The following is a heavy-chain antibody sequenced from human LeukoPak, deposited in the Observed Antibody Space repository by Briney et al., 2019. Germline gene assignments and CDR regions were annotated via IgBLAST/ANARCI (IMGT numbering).Heavy chain of an antibody. J-gene: IGHJ4*02. V-gene: IGHV4-34*01. D-gene: IGHD6-6*01. Sequence: SETLSLTCAVYGGSFSGYYWSWIRQPPGKGVEWTGEINHSGSTNYNPSLKSRVTISVDTSKNQFSLKLSSVTAADTAVYYCARGRIAARSFVDYWGQGTLVTVSS. CDR2: INHSGST. CDR1: GGSFSGYY. CDR3: ARGRIAARSFVDY.